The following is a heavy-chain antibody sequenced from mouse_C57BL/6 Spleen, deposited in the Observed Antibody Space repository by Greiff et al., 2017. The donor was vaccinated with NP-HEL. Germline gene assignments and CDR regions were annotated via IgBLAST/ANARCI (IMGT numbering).Heavy chain of an antibody. J-gene: IGHJ1*03. CDR2: INPYNGGT. D-gene: IGHD2-5*01. Sequence: EVKLMESGPVLVKPGASVKMSCKASGYTFTDYYMNWVKQSHGKSLEWIGVINPYNGGTSYNQKFKGKATLTVDKSSSTAYMELNSLTSEDSAVYYCARLSNYEYFDVWGTGTTVTVSS. CDR3: ARLSNYEYFDV. CDR1: GYTFTDYY. V-gene: IGHV1-19*01.